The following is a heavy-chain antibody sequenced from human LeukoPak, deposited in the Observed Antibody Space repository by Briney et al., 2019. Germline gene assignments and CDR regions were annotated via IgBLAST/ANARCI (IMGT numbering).Heavy chain of an antibody. CDR1: GFTFSSYS. CDR2: ISSSSSYI. Sequence: PGGSLRLSCAASGFTFSSYSMNWVRQAPGKGLEWVSSISSSSSYIHYADSVKGRFTISRDNAKKSLYLQMNSLRAEDTAVYYCAKDGGVYGDYFDYWGQGTLVTVSS. J-gene: IGHJ4*02. CDR3: AKDGGVYGDYFDY. V-gene: IGHV3-21*01. D-gene: IGHD3-16*01.